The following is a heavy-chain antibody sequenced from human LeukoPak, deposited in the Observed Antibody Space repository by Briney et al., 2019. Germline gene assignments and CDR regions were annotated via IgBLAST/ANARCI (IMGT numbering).Heavy chain of an antibody. J-gene: IGHJ4*02. D-gene: IGHD1-26*01. CDR3: VREPSGSQSDFDY. CDR2: IYHSGST. Sequence: SETLSLTCTVSGYSISSGYYWGWIRQPPGKGLEWIGSIYHSGSTYYNPSLKSRVTISVDTSKNQFSLKLSSVTAADTAVYYCVREPSGSQSDFDYWGQGTLVTVSS. CDR1: GYSISSGYY. V-gene: IGHV4-38-2*02.